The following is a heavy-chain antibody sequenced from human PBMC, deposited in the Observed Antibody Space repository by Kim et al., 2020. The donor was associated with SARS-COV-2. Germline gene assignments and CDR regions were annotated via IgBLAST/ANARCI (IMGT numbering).Heavy chain of an antibody. J-gene: IGHJ2*01. D-gene: IGHD3-10*01. V-gene: IGHV4-4*02. CDR3: ARTLLTWGVRYFDL. Sequence: NPSLQMRVAMSVDKSKTQFSLNVSSVTAADTAVYYCARTLLTWGVRYFDLWGRGTLVTVSS.